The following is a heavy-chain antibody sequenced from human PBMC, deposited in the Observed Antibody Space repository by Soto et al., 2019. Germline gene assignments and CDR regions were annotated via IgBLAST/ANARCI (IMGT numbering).Heavy chain of an antibody. Sequence: GASVKVSCKASGYTFTSYGISWVRQAPGQGLEWMGWISAYNGNANYAQKLQGRVTMTTDTSTSTAYMELRSLRSDDTAVYYCARDRPPEDYDFWSGYYTGFHFDYWGQGTLDTVSS. V-gene: IGHV1-18*01. D-gene: IGHD3-3*01. CDR1: GYTFTSYG. CDR3: ARDRPPEDYDFWSGYYTGFHFDY. J-gene: IGHJ4*02. CDR2: ISAYNGNA.